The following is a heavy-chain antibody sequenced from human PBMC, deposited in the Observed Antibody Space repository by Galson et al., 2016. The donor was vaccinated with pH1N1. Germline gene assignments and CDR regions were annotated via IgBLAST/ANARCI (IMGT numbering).Heavy chain of an antibody. CDR1: GYTFTRYY. CDR3: AAPHSPRYDFDF. V-gene: IGHV1-46*03. D-gene: IGHD1-26*01. J-gene: IGHJ3*01. CDR2: IYPRDGGA. Sequence: SGKVSCKASGYTFTRYYMHWVRQAPGQGLEWVGIIYPRDGGAAYAQRLQGRVTLTRDTSTSTVYMELTSLRPDDTAVYYCAAPHSPRYDFDFWGQGTMVTVSS.